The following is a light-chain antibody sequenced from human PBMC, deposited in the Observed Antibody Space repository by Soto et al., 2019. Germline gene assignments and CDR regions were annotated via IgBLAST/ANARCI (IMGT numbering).Light chain of an antibody. J-gene: IGKJ5*01. Sequence: DIQLTPSPSFLSASVGNRVTITCRASQGISSYLAWYQQKPGKAPKLLIYAASTLQSGVPSRFSCSGSGTAFTLTICSPQPEDFATYYCQHFNSYPIPFGQGKRLEIK. CDR2: AAS. CDR3: QHFNSYPIP. CDR1: QGISSY. V-gene: IGKV1-9*01.